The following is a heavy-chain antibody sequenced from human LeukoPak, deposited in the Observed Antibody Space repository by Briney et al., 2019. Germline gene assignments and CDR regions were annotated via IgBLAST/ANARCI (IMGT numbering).Heavy chain of an antibody. CDR2: IYTSGST. Sequence: SETLSLTCTVSGGSISSYYRSWIRQPAGKGLEWIGRIYTSGSTNYNPSLKSRVTMSVDTSKNQFSLKLSSVTAADTAVYYCARERVVSVYFDYWGQGTLVTVSS. V-gene: IGHV4-4*07. CDR1: GGSISSYY. CDR3: ARERVVSVYFDY. D-gene: IGHD2-15*01. J-gene: IGHJ4*02.